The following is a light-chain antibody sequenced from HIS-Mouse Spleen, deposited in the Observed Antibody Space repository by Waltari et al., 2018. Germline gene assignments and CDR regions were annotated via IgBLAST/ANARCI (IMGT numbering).Light chain of an antibody. CDR3: CSYAGSSTWV. CDR1: SSYLGRYNL. Sequence: QSALTQPASVSGSPGQSITISCPGTSSYLGRYNLFSWYQQHPGKAPKLMIYEGSKRPSGVSNRFSGSKSGNTASLTISGLQAEDEADYYCCSYAGSSTWVFGGGTKLTVL. J-gene: IGLJ3*02. V-gene: IGLV2-23*01. CDR2: EGS.